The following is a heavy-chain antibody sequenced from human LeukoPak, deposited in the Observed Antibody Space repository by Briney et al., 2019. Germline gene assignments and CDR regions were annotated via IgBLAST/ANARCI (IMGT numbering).Heavy chain of an antibody. CDR2: INPSGGST. CDR1: GYTFTSYY. D-gene: IGHD3-9*01. V-gene: IGHV1-46*01. CDR3: ARDLTYYDILTGYYSRYYFDY. Sequence: GASVKVSCKASGYTFTSYYMHWVRQAPGQGLEWMGIINPSGGSTSYAQKFQGRVTMTRDTSTGTVYMELSSLRSEDTAVYYCARDLTYYDILTGYYSRYYFDYWGQGTLVTVSS. J-gene: IGHJ4*02.